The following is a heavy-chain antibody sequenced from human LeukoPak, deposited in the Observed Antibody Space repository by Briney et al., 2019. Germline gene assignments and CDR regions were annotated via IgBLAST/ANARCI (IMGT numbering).Heavy chain of an antibody. Sequence: SETLSLTCTVSGGSISSYYWSWIRQPPGKGLGWIGYIYYSGSTNYNPSLKSRVTISVDTSKNQFSLKLSSVTAADTAVYYCARKGGSWYWAFDYWGQGTLVTVSS. CDR1: GGSISSYY. J-gene: IGHJ4*02. V-gene: IGHV4-59*01. D-gene: IGHD6-13*01. CDR2: IYYSGST. CDR3: ARKGGSWYWAFDY.